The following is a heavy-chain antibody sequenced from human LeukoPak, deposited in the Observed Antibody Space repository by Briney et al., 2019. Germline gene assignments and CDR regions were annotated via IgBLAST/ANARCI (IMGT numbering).Heavy chain of an antibody. CDR3: ARAGVDIVVVTASTWFDY. D-gene: IGHD2-15*01. Sequence: GGSLRLSCRTSGFTFNDYFMSWLRQAPGEGLEWVSHISASGTTVYYADCVKGRFIISRDNAKNSLFLQMNSLRTEDTAVYYCARAGVDIVVVTASTWFDYWGQGNLVTVAS. J-gene: IGHJ4*02. CDR1: GFTFNDYF. CDR2: ISASGTTV. V-gene: IGHV3-11*01.